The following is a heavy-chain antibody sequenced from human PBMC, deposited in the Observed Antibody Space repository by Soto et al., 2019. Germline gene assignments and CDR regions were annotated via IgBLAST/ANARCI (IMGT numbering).Heavy chain of an antibody. CDR1: GYSFTSYW. CDR3: ARHFQSGSSWHIDYYGMDV. D-gene: IGHD6-13*01. Sequence: GESLKISCKGSGYSFTSYWIGWVRQMPGKGLEWMGIIYPGDSDTRYSPSFQGQVTISADKSISTAYLQWSSLKASDTAMYYCARHFQSGSSWHIDYYGMDVWGQGTTVTVSS. J-gene: IGHJ6*02. V-gene: IGHV5-51*01. CDR2: IYPGDSDT.